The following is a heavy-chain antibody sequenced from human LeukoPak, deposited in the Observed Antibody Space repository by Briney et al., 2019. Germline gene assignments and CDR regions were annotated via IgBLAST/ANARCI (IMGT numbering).Heavy chain of an antibody. Sequence: ASVKVSCKASGYTFTSNGISWVRQAPGQELEWMGWISTNNGDTKSGKKFQGRVIMTTDTSTSTTYMEVRSLRSDDTAVYYCARDDDYNPLVHWGQGTLVTVSS. J-gene: IGHJ4*02. CDR1: GYTFTSNG. V-gene: IGHV1-18*01. CDR3: ARDDDYNPLVH. D-gene: IGHD4/OR15-4a*01. CDR2: ISTNNGDT.